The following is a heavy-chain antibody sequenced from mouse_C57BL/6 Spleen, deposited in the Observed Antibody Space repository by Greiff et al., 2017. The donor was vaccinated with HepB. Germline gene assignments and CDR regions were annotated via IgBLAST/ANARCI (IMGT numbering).Heavy chain of an antibody. CDR3: AREGSRGAMDY. J-gene: IGHJ4*01. V-gene: IGHV1-81*01. Sequence: VQLQQSGAELARPGASVKLSCKASGYTFTSYGISWVKQSTGQGLEWIGEIYPRSGNTYYNEKFKGKATLTADKASSTAYMELRSLTSEDSAVYFCAREGSRGAMDYWGQGTSVTVSS. CDR1: GYTFTSYG. D-gene: IGHD1-1*01. CDR2: IYPRSGNT.